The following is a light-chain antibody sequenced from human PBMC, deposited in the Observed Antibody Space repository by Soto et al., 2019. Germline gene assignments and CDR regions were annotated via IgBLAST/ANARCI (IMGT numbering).Light chain of an antibody. CDR3: QQYYSYPPIT. CDR1: QGISSY. V-gene: IGKV1-8*01. Sequence: AIRMTQSPSSLSASTVYIFTITCXASQGISSYLAWYQQKPGKAPKLLIYAASTLQSGVPSRFSGSGSGTDFTLTISCLQSEDFATYYCQQYYSYPPITFGQGTRLEIK. CDR2: AAS. J-gene: IGKJ5*01.